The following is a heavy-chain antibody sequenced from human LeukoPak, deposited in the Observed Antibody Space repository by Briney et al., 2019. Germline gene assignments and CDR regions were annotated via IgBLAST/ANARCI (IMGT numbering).Heavy chain of an antibody. Sequence: SETLSLTCTVSGYSISSGYYWGWIRQPPGKGLEWIGSIYHSGSTYYNPSLKSRVTISVDTSKNQFSLKLSSVTAADTAVYYCARDRGPLDYWGQGTLVTVSS. J-gene: IGHJ4*02. CDR1: GYSISSGYY. CDR2: IYHSGST. CDR3: ARDRGPLDY. V-gene: IGHV4-38-2*02. D-gene: IGHD3-10*01.